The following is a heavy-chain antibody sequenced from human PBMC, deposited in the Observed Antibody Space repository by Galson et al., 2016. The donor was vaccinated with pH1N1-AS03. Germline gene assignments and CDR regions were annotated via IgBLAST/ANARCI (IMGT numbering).Heavy chain of an antibody. D-gene: IGHD6-19*01. CDR1: GFTFSNYW. CDR3: ARDPSGGRRGWYDFDY. Sequence: LRLSCAASGFTFSNYWMSWVRQAPGKGLEWVATTNQDGSEKYFVDSVKGRFTISRDDAKKSLYLQMNSLRAADPALYYCARDPSGGRRGWYDFDYWGQGTLVTVSS. CDR2: TNQDGSEK. V-gene: IGHV3-7*03. J-gene: IGHJ4*02.